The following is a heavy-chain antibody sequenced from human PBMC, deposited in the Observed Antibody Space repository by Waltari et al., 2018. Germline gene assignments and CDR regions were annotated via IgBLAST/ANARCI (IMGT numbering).Heavy chain of an antibody. V-gene: IGHV4-39*07. J-gene: IGHJ4*02. CDR1: GGSISSSSYY. CDR2: SYYSGST. CDR3: ARHYSSWVDY. D-gene: IGHD6-6*01. Sequence: QLQLQESGPGLVKPSETLSLTCTVSGGSISSSSYYWGWIRQPPGKGLEWIGSSYYSGSTYYNPSLKSRVTISVDTSKTQFSLKLSSVTAADTAVYYCARHYSSWVDYWGQGTLVTVSS.